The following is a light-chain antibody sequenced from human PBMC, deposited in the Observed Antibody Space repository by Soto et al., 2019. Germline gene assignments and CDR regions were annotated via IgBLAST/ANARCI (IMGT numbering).Light chain of an antibody. Sequence: QSALSQPASVSGSPGQSITLSCTGTRSDVGAYNYVSWYQHHPGKAPKLMIYDVSNRPSGVSNRFAGSKSGNTASLPIAGLQGEDEADYYCNSFTTSSTLVVGGGSKRAVL. CDR1: RSDVGAYNY. CDR3: NSFTTSSTLV. CDR2: DVS. V-gene: IGLV2-14*03. J-gene: IGLJ2*01.